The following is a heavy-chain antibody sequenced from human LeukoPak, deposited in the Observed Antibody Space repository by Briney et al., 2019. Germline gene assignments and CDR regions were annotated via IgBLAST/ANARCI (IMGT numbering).Heavy chain of an antibody. CDR2: IYHSGST. Sequence: SGTLSLTCAVSGGSISSSNWWSWVRQPPGKGLEWIGEIYHSGSTNYNPSLKSRVTISVDKSKNQFSLKLSSVTAADTAVYYCARVRGLYCSSTSCYFDYWGRGTLVTVSS. CDR1: GGSISSSNW. J-gene: IGHJ4*02. CDR3: ARVRGLYCSSTSCYFDY. D-gene: IGHD2-2*01. V-gene: IGHV4-4*02.